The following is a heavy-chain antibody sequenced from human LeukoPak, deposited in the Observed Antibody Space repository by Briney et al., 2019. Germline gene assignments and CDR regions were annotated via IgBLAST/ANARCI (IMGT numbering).Heavy chain of an antibody. D-gene: IGHD6-19*01. CDR2: INPNSGGT. CDR1: GYSFTSYG. J-gene: IGHJ6*02. V-gene: IGHV1-2*02. Sequence: ASVKVSCKASGYSFTSYGFSWVRQAPGQGLEWMGWINPNSGGTNYAQKFQGRVTMTRDTSISTAYMELSRLRSDDTAVYYCASDIAVAGTRSEYYYYYYGMDVWGQGTMVTVSS. CDR3: ASDIAVAGTRSEYYYYYYGMDV.